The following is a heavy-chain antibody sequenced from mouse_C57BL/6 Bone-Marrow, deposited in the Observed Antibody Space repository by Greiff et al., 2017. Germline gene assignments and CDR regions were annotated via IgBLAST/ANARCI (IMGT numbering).Heavy chain of an antibody. V-gene: IGHV2-5*01. CDR1: GFSLTSYG. Sequence: VHLVESGPGLVQPSQSLSITCTVSGFSLTSYGVHWVRQSPGKGLEWLGVIWRGGSTDYNAAFMSRLSITKDNSKSQVFFKMNSLQADDTAIYYCAPYYYGSSDWYFDVWGTGTTVTVSS. J-gene: IGHJ1*03. CDR2: IWRGGST. CDR3: APYYYGSSDWYFDV. D-gene: IGHD1-1*01.